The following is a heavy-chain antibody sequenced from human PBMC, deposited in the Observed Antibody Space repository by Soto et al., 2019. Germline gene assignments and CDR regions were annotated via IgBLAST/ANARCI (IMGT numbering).Heavy chain of an antibody. J-gene: IGHJ5*02. CDR3: ARGSGLRITIGSFDP. CDR1: GYTFTSYY. CDR2: IIPIFGTA. Sequence: SVKVSCKASGYTFTSYYMHWVRQAPGQGLEWMGGIIPIFGTANYAQKFQGRVTITADESTSTAYMELSSLRSEDTAVYYCARGSGLRITIGSFDPWGQGTLVTVSS. D-gene: IGHD3-16*01. V-gene: IGHV1-69*13.